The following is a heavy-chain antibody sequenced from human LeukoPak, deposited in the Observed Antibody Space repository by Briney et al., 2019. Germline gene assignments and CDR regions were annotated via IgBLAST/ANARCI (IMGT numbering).Heavy chain of an antibody. J-gene: IGHJ4*02. CDR1: GFAFSSNW. Sequence: GGSLRLSCAASGFAFSSNWMHWVRQAPGKGLVWVSRINSGGSGTSYAASVEGRFTISRDNAKNTLYLQMNSLRAEDTAVYYCATSLGPLTEYWGQGTLVTVSS. CDR3: ATSLGPLTEY. V-gene: IGHV3-74*01. CDR2: INSGGSGT. D-gene: IGHD7-27*01.